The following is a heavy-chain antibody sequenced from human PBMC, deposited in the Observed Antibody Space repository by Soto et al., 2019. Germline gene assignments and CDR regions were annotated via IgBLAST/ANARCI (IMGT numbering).Heavy chain of an antibody. CDR3: AKRERRNPYYFDY. J-gene: IGHJ4*02. CDR2: ISYDGSNK. V-gene: IGHV3-30*18. CDR1: GFTFSSYG. Sequence: QVQLVESGGGVVQPGRSLRLSCAASGFTFSSYGMHWVRQAPGKGLEWVAVISYDGSNKYYADSVKGRFTISRDNSKITVYLQMNSLRAEDTAVYYCAKRERRNPYYFDYWGQGTLVTVAS. D-gene: IGHD1-1*01.